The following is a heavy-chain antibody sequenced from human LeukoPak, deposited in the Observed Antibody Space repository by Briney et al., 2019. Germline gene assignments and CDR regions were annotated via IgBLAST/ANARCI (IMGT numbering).Heavy chain of an antibody. CDR2: ISGSGGST. CDR1: GFTFSSYA. Sequence: GGSLRLSCAASGFTFSSYAMSWVRQAPGKGLEWVSAISGSGGSTCYADSVKGRFTISRDNSKNTLYLQMNSLRAEDTAVYYCATGYHFDWLLFYFDYWGQGTLVTVSS. CDR3: ATGYHFDWLLFYFDY. J-gene: IGHJ4*02. D-gene: IGHD3-9*01. V-gene: IGHV3-23*01.